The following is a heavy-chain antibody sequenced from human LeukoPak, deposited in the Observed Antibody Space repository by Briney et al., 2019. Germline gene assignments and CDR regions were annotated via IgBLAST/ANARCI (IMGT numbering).Heavy chain of an antibody. CDR1: GFTFSNYY. J-gene: IGHJ4*02. CDR2: ISTSSSST. CDR3: ARSGNYFDY. V-gene: IGHV3-11*06. Sequence: GGSLRLSCAASGFTFSNYYMSWVRQAPGKGLEWVSYISTSSSSTNYADSVKGRFTISRDNARNSLYLQMNSLRAEDTAVYYCARSGNYFDYCGQGTLVTVSS.